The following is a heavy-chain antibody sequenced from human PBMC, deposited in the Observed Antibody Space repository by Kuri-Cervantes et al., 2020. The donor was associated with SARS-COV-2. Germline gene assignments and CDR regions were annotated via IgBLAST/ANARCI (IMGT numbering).Heavy chain of an antibody. D-gene: IGHD1-26*01. CDR2: ISYDGSNK. J-gene: IGHJ5*02. Sequence: GESLKISCAASGFTFSSYAMHWVRQAPGKGLEWVAVISYDGSNKYYADSVKGRFTISRDNSKNTLYLQMNSLRAEDTAVCYCARAFGGSYFNWFDPWGQGTLVTVSS. V-gene: IGHV3-30*04. CDR3: ARAFGGSYFNWFDP. CDR1: GFTFSSYA.